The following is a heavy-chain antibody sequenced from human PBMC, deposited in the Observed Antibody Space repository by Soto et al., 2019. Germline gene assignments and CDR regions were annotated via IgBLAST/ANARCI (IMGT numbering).Heavy chain of an antibody. CDR1: GYTFTTYG. CDR3: ARDPATAYTTSSFDF. Sequence: GASVKVSCKASGYTFTTYGITWVRQPPGQGLEWMGWISAYDGSINYAQKLQGRVSMTTDSSTSTAYMDLRSLRSDDTAVYYCARDPATAYTTSSFDFWGQGTLVTVSS. V-gene: IGHV1-18*04. J-gene: IGHJ4*02. D-gene: IGHD3-16*01. CDR2: ISAYDGSI.